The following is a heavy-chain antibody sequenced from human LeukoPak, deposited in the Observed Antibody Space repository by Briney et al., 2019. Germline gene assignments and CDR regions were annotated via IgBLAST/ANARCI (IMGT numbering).Heavy chain of an antibody. V-gene: IGHV3-30*18. J-gene: IGHJ4*02. CDR2: ISYDRSNK. D-gene: IGHD5-24*01. CDR3: AKGPLSELAVDY. CDR1: GFTFSSYG. Sequence: GGSLRLSCAASGFTFSSYGMHWVRQAPGKGLEWVAVISYDRSNKYYADSVKGRFTISRDNSKNTLYLQMNSLRAEDTAVYYCAKGPLSELAVDYWGQGTLVTVSS.